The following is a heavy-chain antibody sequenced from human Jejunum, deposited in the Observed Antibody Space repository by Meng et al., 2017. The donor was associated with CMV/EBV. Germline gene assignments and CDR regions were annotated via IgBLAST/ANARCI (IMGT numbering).Heavy chain of an antibody. D-gene: IGHD3-10*01. J-gene: IGHJ4*02. CDR2: IQGSGVGT. V-gene: IGHV3-23*01. CDR1: GFTCVKSF. Sequence: ASGFTCVKSFMAWIRQAPGKGPEWVSTIQGSGVGTYYADSVRGRFTVSRDNSKNTLFLQMNALRAEDTAVYYCVRNTAPYGGFFDYWGQGALVTVSS. CDR3: VRNTAPYGGFFDY.